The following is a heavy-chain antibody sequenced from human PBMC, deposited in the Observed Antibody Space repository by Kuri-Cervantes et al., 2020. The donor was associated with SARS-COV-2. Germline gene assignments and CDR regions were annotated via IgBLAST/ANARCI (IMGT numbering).Heavy chain of an antibody. CDR3: ARGRGCSGGSCYRGKRYWYFDL. CDR1: GGSISSYY. CDR2: IYYSGST. J-gene: IGHJ2*01. Sequence: SETLSLTCTVSGGSISSYYWSWIRQPPGKGLEWIGYIYYSGSTNYNPSLKSRVTISVDTSKNQFSLKLSSVTAADTAVYYCARGRGCSGGSCYRGKRYWYFDLWGRGTLVTVSS. D-gene: IGHD2-15*01. V-gene: IGHV4-59*08.